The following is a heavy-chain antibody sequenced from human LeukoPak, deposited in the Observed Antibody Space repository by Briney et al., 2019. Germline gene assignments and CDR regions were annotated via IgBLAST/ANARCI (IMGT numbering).Heavy chain of an antibody. D-gene: IGHD7-27*01. J-gene: IGHJ4*02. Sequence: GGSLRLSCAASGFTFSDYAMSWVRQAPGKGLEWVSAVSSSGGTTYYADSVKGRFTISRDNSKNTLYLQMNSLRADDAAVYYCATRIWGVYWGQGTLVTVSS. CDR1: GFTFSDYA. CDR2: VSSSGGTT. CDR3: ATRIWGVY. V-gene: IGHV3-23*01.